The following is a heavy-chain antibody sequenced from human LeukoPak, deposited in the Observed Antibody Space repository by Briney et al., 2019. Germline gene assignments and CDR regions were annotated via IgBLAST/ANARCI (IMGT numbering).Heavy chain of an antibody. D-gene: IGHD1-14*01. V-gene: IGHV3-23*01. CDR1: GFTLSHFA. CDR3: ANNAGTLHS. CDR2: FLGGGGGT. Sequence: QPGVPLRLSCEVSGFTLSHFAMTWLRQSPGKALEWVSAFLGGGGGTHYADSVKGRFTISRDNSKNTLYLLMTSLRAEDAAVYYCANNAGTLHSWGRATLVTVSS. J-gene: IGHJ4*02.